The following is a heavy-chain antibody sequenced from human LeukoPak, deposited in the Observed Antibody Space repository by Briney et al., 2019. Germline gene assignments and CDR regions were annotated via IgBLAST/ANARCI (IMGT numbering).Heavy chain of an antibody. CDR2: ISGSGDNT. CDR1: GITFSRKA. J-gene: IGHJ4*02. V-gene: IGHV3-23*01. Sequence: GGSLRLSCATSGITFSRKAMSWVRPAPGKGLERVSAISGSGDNTYYVDAVRGRFTISRDNSKNTLYLHMNNLRAEDTAVYYCAKLPDCSNDACSQGDYWGQGTLVIVSS. D-gene: IGHD2-8*01. CDR3: AKLPDCSNDACSQGDY.